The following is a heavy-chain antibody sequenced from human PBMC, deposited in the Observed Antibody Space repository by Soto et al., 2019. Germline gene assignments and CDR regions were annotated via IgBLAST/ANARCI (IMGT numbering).Heavy chain of an antibody. CDR1: GYTFTSYA. V-gene: IGHV1-3*01. CDR2: INAGNGNT. J-gene: IGHJ4*02. CDR3: ARVIGGWYYFDY. Sequence: QVQLVQSGAEVKKPGASVKVSCKASGYTFTSYAMHWVRQAPGQGLGWMGWINAGNGNTKYSQKFQGRVTITRDTSASTAYMELSSLRSEDTAVYYCARVIGGWYYFDYWGQGTLVTVSS. D-gene: IGHD6-19*01.